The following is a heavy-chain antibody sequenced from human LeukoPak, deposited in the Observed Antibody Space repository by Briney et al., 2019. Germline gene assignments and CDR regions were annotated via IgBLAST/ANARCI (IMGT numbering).Heavy chain of an antibody. CDR1: GFTVSSNY. Sequence: GGSLGLSCAASGFTVSSNYMSWVRQAPGKGLEWVSAINSGGSTYCADSVKGRFTMSRDNSKKTLYLQMNSLTAEDTAVYYCAGVGVVPVAIRGGFDIWGRGTMVTVSS. D-gene: IGHD2-2*01. CDR3: AGVGVVPVAIRGGFDI. V-gene: IGHV3-53*01. CDR2: INSGGST. J-gene: IGHJ3*02.